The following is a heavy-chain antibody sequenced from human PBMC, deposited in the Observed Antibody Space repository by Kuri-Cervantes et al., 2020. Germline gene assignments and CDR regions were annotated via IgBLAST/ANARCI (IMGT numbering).Heavy chain of an antibody. CDR1: GGSISSYY. CDR2: IYYSGST. V-gene: IGHV4-59*12. D-gene: IGHD5-18*01. J-gene: IGHJ4*02. Sequence: ESLKISCTVSGGSISSYYWSWIRQPPGKGLEWIGYIYYSGSTNYNPSLKSRVTISVDTSKNQFSLKLSSVTAADTAVYYCELTDTAMIPAYFFDYWGQGTLVTVSS. CDR3: ELTDTAMIPAYFFDY.